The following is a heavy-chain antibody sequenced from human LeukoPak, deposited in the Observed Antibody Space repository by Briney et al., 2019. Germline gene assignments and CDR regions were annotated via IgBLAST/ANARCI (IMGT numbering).Heavy chain of an antibody. CDR3: ARDLARIVVVVAATADAFDI. CDR1: GFTFSSYS. D-gene: IGHD2-15*01. J-gene: IGHJ3*02. Sequence: GGSLRLSCAASGFTFSSYSMNWVRQAPGKGLEWVSSISSSSSYIYYADSVKGRFTISRDNAKNSLYLQMNSLRAEDTAVYYCARDLARIVVVVAATADAFDIWGQGTMVTVPS. V-gene: IGHV3-21*01. CDR2: ISSSSSYI.